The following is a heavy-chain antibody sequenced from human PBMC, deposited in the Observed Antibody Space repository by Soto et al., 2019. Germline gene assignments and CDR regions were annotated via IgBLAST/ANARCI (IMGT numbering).Heavy chain of an antibody. V-gene: IGHV3-21*01. CDR3: ARANLLHSSGWYDLYYYYYYGMDV. D-gene: IGHD6-19*01. CDR2: ISSSSSYI. CDR1: GFTFSSYS. J-gene: IGHJ6*02. Sequence: GGSLRLSCAASGFTFSSYSMNWVRQAPGKGLEWVSSISSSSSYIYYADSVKGRFTISRDNAKNSLYLQMNSLRAEDTAVYYCARANLLHSSGWYDLYYYYYYGMDVWGQGTTVTVSS.